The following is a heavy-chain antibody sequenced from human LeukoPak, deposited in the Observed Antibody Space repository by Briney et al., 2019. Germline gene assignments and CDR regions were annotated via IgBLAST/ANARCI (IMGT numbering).Heavy chain of an antibody. CDR3: ARDVAPRGYSYGSGAFDI. Sequence: GASVKVSCKASGYTFTSYYMHWVRQAPGQGLEWMGIINPSGGSTSYAQKFQGRVTMTRDTSTSTVYVELSSLRSEDTAVYYCARDVAPRGYSYGSGAFDIWGQGTMVTVSS. CDR1: GYTFTSYY. J-gene: IGHJ3*02. V-gene: IGHV1-46*01. D-gene: IGHD5-18*01. CDR2: INPSGGST.